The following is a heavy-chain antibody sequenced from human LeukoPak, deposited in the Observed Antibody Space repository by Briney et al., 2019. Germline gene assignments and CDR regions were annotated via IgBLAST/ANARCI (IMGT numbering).Heavy chain of an antibody. D-gene: IGHD1-26*01. CDR2: IYYSGTT. CDR1: GYSIFSDYY. CDR3: ARHGGSYYFDY. J-gene: IGHJ4*02. Sequence: SETLSLTCAVSGYSIFSDYYWGWIRQPPGKGLEWIGSIYYSGTTYYNPSLKSRVTKSVDTSKNQFSLNLSSVSAADTAVYYCARHGGSYYFDYWGQGTLVTVSS. V-gene: IGHV4-38-2*01.